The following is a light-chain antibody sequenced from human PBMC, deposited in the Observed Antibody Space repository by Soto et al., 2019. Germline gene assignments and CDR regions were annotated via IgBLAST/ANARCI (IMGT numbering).Light chain of an antibody. J-gene: IGLJ2*01. CDR3: QSYDSSFVL. Sequence: NFMLTQPHSVSESPGETVTISCTRTSGGIANNYVQWYQQRPGSAPTIVIYEHNQRPSAVPDRFSGSTDGSSHSASLTISGLQTEDEADYSCQSYDSSFVLFGGGTKLTVL. V-gene: IGLV6-57*04. CDR2: EHN. CDR1: SGGIANNY.